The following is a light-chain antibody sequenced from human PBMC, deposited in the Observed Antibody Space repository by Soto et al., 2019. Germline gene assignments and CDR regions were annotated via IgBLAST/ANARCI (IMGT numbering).Light chain of an antibody. Sequence: QSVLTQPASVSGSPGQSITISCTGTGSDVETSNVVSWYQQHPGKAPKLMIYEVSNRPSGVSNRFSGSKSGNTASLTISGLQAEDEADHYCSSYTSSSTLYVFGTGTKVTVL. V-gene: IGLV2-14*02. CDR1: GSDVETSNV. CDR3: SSYTSSSTLYV. CDR2: EVS. J-gene: IGLJ1*01.